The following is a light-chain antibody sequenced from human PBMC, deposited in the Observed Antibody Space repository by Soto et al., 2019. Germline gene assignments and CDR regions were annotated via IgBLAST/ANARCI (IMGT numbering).Light chain of an antibody. CDR1: SSDVGGYNY. CDR2: EVN. J-gene: IGLJ1*01. CDR3: SSYAGTSNV. V-gene: IGLV2-8*01. Sequence: QCVLTHPPSAAWSPGHLVSISCTGTSSDVGGYNYVSWYQQHPGKAPKLMIYEVNKRPSGVPDRFSGSKSGNTASLTVSGLQAEDEADYYCSSYAGTSNVFGTGTKVTVL.